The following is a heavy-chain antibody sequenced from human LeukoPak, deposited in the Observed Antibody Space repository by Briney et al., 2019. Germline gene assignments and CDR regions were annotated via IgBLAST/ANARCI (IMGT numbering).Heavy chain of an antibody. V-gene: IGHV3-30*03. CDR1: GFTFSSYG. CDR3: VFDWLLKWDV. Sequence: PGGSLRLSCEASGFTFSSYGMQWVRQAPGKGLEWVAVISYDGSNKYYADSVKGRFTISRDNSKNTLYLQMNSLRAEDTAVYYSVFDWLLKWDVWGQGTLVTVSS. D-gene: IGHD3-9*01. CDR2: ISYDGSNK. J-gene: IGHJ3*01.